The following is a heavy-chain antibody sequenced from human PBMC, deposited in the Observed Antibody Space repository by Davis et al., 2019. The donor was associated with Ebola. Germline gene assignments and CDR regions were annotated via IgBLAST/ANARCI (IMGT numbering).Heavy chain of an antibody. V-gene: IGHV4-34*01. CDR2: INHSGST. J-gene: IGHJ4*02. D-gene: IGHD6-6*01. Sequence: SETLSLTCAVYGGSFSGYYWSWIRQPPGKGLEWIGEINHSGSTNYNPSLKSRVTISVDTSKNQFSLKLSSVTAADTAVYYCARMSIAARPIDYWGQETLVTVSS. CDR1: GGSFSGYY. CDR3: ARMSIAARPIDY.